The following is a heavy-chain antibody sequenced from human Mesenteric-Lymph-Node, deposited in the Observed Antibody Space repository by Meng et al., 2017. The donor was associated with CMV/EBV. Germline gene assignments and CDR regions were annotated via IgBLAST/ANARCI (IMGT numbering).Heavy chain of an antibody. V-gene: IGHV3-21*05. CDR1: GFSFSTYN. CDR3: AREENCGGDCYYDI. J-gene: IGHJ4*02. Sequence: GGSLRLSCAASGFSFSTYNMNWVRQAPGKGLEWVSYISSGSHYIYYADSLKGRVTISRDNAKNSLYLQMNSLRAEDTAVYYFAREENCGGDCYYDIWGQGTLVTVSS. D-gene: IGHD2-21*01. CDR2: ISSGSHYI.